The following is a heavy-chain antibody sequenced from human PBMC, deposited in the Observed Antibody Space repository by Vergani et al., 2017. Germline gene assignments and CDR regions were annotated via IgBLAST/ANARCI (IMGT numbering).Heavy chain of an antibody. Sequence: QVQLQESGPGVVKPSQTLSLTCAVSGGSISSGDHCWTWIRQRPGKGLEWIGYIFYSGTTYDNPSLRSRLTISVDTSQNQFSLKLRSVTAADTAVYYCARVYTQVPATFLFYYIDVWGKGTTVVVSS. CDR1: GGSISSGDHC. D-gene: IGHD2/OR15-2a*01. CDR3: ARVYTQVPATFLFYYIDV. CDR2: IFYSGTT. V-gene: IGHV4-31*11. J-gene: IGHJ6*03.